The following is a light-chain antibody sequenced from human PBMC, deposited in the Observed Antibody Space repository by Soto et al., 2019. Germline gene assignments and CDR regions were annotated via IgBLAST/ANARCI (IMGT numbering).Light chain of an antibody. CDR2: EVS. CDR1: NNDVGGYKY. J-gene: IGLJ2*01. Sequence: QSALTQPASVSGSPGQSITISCTGTNNDVGGYKYVSWYHQHPGKAPKLIIYEVSNRLSGVSNRFSGSKSGNTASLTISGLQAEDEAYYYCSSYASSSTHVVFGGGTKLTVL. CDR3: SSYASSSTHVV. V-gene: IGLV2-14*01.